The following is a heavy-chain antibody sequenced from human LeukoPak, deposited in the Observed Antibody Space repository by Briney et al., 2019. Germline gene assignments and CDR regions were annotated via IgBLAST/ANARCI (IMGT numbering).Heavy chain of an antibody. J-gene: IGHJ4*02. CDR1: GYTFTGYY. D-gene: IGHD3-10*01. CDR3: ARDGGLLWFGELLSPGDY. Sequence: ASVKVSCKASGYTFTGYYMHWVRQAPGQGLEWMGWINPNSGGTNYAQKFQGRVTMTRDTSISTAYMELSRLRSDDTAVYYCARDGGLLWFGELLSPGDYWGQGTLVTVSS. V-gene: IGHV1-2*02. CDR2: INPNSGGT.